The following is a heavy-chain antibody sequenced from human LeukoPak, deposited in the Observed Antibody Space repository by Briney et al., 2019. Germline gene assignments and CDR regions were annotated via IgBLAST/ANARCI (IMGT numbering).Heavy chain of an antibody. V-gene: IGHV4-30-2*01. CDR2: IYHSGST. CDR1: GGSISSGGYS. D-gene: IGHD3-10*01. CDR3: AREGSGFGGYYFDY. J-gene: IGHJ4*02. Sequence: ASETLSLTCAVSGGSISSGGYSWSWIRQPPGKGLEWIGYIYHSGSTYYNPSLKSRVTISVDRSKNQFPLKLSSVTAADTAVYYCAREGSGFGGYYFDYWGQGTLVTVSS.